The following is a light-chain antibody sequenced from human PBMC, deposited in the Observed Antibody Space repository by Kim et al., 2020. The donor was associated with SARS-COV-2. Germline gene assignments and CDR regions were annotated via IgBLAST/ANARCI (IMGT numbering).Light chain of an antibody. V-gene: IGLV1-40*01. CDR2: TNN. J-gene: IGLJ1*01. Sequence: VTIACTGMNSNIGAGYDVHWYQQLPGAVPKLLIYTNNNRPSGVPDRLSGSKSGTSASLAITGLQAGDEADYYCQSYDSTLSGSRVFGSGTKVTVL. CDR3: QSYDSTLSGSRV. CDR1: NSNIGAGYD.